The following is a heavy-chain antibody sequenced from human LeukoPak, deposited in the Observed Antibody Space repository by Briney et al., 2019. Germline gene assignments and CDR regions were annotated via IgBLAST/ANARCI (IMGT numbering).Heavy chain of an antibody. Sequence: SETLSLTCAVYGGSFSGYYWSWIRKPPGKGLEWIGEINHSGSTNYNPSLKRRVTISVDTSKNQFSLKLSSVTAADTAVYYCARGGVAARRGLSYWGQGTLVTVSS. J-gene: IGHJ4*02. CDR3: ARGGVAARRGLSY. D-gene: IGHD6-6*01. CDR1: GGSFSGYY. CDR2: INHSGST. V-gene: IGHV4-34*01.